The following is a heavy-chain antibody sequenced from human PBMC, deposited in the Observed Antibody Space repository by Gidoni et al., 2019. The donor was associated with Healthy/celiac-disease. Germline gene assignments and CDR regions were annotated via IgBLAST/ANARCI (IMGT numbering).Heavy chain of an antibody. CDR2: IVVGSGNT. D-gene: IGHD1-26*01. J-gene: IGHJ4*02. Sequence: QMQLVQSGPEVKKPGTSVKVSCKASGFTFTSSAVQWVRQARGQRLEWIGWIVVGSGNTNYAQKFQERVTITRDMSTSTAYMELSSLRSEDTAVYYCAASTATGYSGSYYSPVGGYWGQGTLVTVSS. CDR1: GFTFTSSA. CDR3: AASTATGYSGSYYSPVGGY. V-gene: IGHV1-58*01.